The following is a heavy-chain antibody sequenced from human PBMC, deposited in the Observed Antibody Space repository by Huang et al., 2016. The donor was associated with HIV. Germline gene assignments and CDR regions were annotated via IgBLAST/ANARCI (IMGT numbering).Heavy chain of an antibody. CDR1: GDFISITNYY. CDR3: ASQHIGAAATWF. CDR2: VYQGGST. D-gene: IGHD6-13*01. V-gene: IGHV4-39*01. J-gene: IGHJ4*02. Sequence: QLQLQESGPGQVKPSETLSLTCPVSGDFISITNYYWGGLRQSPGNGLEWVGSVYQGGSTNNNPTLKSRVTLSVDASRNQFAQRLNSVTAADTAVYYCASQHIGAAATWFWGRGTQVAVSS.